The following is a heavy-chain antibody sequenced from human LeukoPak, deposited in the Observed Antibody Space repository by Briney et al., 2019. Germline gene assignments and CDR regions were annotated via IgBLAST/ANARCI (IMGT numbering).Heavy chain of an antibody. V-gene: IGHV1-69*05. Sequence: ASVKVSCKASGGTFSSYAINWVRQAPGQGLEWMGGIIPIFGTANYAQKFQGRVTITTDESTSTAYMELSSLRSEDTAVYYCARGRYCSSTSCPVDYWGQGTLVTVSS. CDR2: IIPIFGTA. CDR3: ARGRYCSSTSCPVDY. J-gene: IGHJ4*02. D-gene: IGHD2-2*01. CDR1: GGTFSSYA.